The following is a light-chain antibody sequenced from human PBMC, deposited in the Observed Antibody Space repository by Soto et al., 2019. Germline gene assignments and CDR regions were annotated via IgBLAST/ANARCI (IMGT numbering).Light chain of an antibody. Sequence: DIQMTQSPSTLSASVGDRVTITCRASQSISSWLAWYQQKPGKAPKLLIYKASSLESGVSSRFSGSGSGTESTTTISTLTPDVMATNYYQQYNTHSSFGGGTKGEIK. CDR3: QQYNTHSS. V-gene: IGKV1-5*03. CDR2: KAS. CDR1: QSISSW. J-gene: IGKJ4*01.